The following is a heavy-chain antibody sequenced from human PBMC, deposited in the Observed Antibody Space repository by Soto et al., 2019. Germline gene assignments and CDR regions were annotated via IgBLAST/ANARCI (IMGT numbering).Heavy chain of an antibody. J-gene: IGHJ4*02. CDR2: ISAYNGNT. CDR3: ARAFGYSYGFDY. Sequence: QXQXXXXXAXVXXPGXXVKXSCKASGYTFTSYGISWVRQAPGQGLEWMGWISAYNGNTNYAQKLQGRVTMTTDTSTSTAYMELRSLRSDDTAVYYCARAFGYSYGFDYWGQGTLVTVSS. CDR1: GYTFTSYG. D-gene: IGHD5-18*01. V-gene: IGHV1-18*01.